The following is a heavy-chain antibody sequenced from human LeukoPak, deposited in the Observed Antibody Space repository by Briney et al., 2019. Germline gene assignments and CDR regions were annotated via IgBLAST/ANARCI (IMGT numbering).Heavy chain of an antibody. CDR3: ARGRSSWYSPRYYYYYMDV. J-gene: IGHJ6*03. D-gene: IGHD6-13*01. CDR2: ISSSGSPI. V-gene: IGHV3-11*04. Sequence: SGGSLRLFCAASGFTFSDYYMLWMSQAPGRWLECVSYISSSGSPIYYADSVKGRFTISRDNAKNSLYLQINSLRAEDTGVYYCARGRSSWYSPRYYYYYMDVWGKGTTVTVSS. CDR1: GFTFSDYY.